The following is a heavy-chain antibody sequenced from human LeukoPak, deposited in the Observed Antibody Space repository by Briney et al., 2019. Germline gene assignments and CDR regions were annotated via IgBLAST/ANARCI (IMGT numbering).Heavy chain of an antibody. CDR2: IKEDGSEK. D-gene: IGHD6-6*01. J-gene: IGHJ6*02. Sequence: GGSLRLSCAASGFTFRSYWMSWARQAPGKGREWVANIKEDGSEKYYVDSVKGRFTISRDNAKTSLYLQMNSLRVEDTAVYYCARELAYYYGMDVWGQGTTVTVSS. CDR3: ARELAYYYGMDV. CDR1: GFTFRSYW. V-gene: IGHV3-7*01.